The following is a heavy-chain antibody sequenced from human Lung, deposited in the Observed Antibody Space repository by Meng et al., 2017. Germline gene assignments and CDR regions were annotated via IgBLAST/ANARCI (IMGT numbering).Heavy chain of an antibody. V-gene: IGHV4-34*01. CDR1: GGSFSDYY. CDR2: INHSGST. J-gene: IGHJ4*02. D-gene: IGHD4-11*01. Sequence: VQLQQWGARLLKPSETLYLPCVVSGGSFSDYYWSWIRQPPGKGLEWIGEINHSGSTNYNPSLESRATISVDTSQNNLSLKLSSVTAADSAVYYCARGPTTMAHDFDYWGQGTLVTVSS. CDR3: ARGPTTMAHDFDY.